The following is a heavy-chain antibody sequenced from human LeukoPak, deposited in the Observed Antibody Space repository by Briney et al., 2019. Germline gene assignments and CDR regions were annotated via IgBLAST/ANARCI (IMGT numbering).Heavy chain of an antibody. CDR1: GGSITTNY. Sequence: SETLSLTCTVSGGSITTNYWSWMRQPAGKGLECIGPIYTAGTANYNPSLKSRVTMSVDTSKSQFSLKLNSVTAADTAVYYCARDRRDGYNSFYYFDYWGQGTLVTVSS. CDR3: ARDRRDGYNSFYYFDY. V-gene: IGHV4-4*07. D-gene: IGHD5-24*01. J-gene: IGHJ4*02. CDR2: IYTAGTA.